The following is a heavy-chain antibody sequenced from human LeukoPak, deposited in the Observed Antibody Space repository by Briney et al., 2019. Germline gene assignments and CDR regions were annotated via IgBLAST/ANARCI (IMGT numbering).Heavy chain of an antibody. Sequence: ASETLSLTCTVSGGSISSSSYYWGWIRQPPGKGLEWIGSIYYSGSTYYNPSLKSRVTISVDTSKNQFSLKLSSVTAADTAVYYCARHGDQDLSIAARPTFDYWGQGTLVTVSS. V-gene: IGHV4-39*01. J-gene: IGHJ4*02. CDR2: IYYSGST. CDR3: ARHGDQDLSIAARPTFDY. CDR1: GGSISSSSYY. D-gene: IGHD6-6*01.